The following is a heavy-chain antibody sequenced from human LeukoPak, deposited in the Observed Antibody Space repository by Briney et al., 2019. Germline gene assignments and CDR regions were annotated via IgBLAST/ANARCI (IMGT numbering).Heavy chain of an antibody. J-gene: IGHJ3*02. V-gene: IGHV3-11*01. CDR1: GFTFSDYY. D-gene: IGHD2-15*01. Sequence: GGSLRLSCAASGFTFSDYYMSWIRQAPGKGLEWVSYISSSGSTIYYADSVKGRFTISRDNARNSLYLQMNSPRAEDTAVYYCARGPYCSGGSCFNDAFDIWGQGTMVTVSS. CDR2: ISSSGSTI. CDR3: ARGPYCSGGSCFNDAFDI.